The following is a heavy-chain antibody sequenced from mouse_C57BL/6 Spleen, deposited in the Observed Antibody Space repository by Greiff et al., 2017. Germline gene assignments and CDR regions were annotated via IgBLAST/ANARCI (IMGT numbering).Heavy chain of an antibody. CDR3: AGQANWEIDY. CDR2: ISYDGSN. J-gene: IGHJ2*01. Sequence: EVQRVESGPGLVKPSQSLSLTCSVTGYSITSGYYWNWIRQFPGNKLEWMGYISYDGSNNYNPSLKNRISITRDTSKNQFFLKLNSVTTEDTATYYCAGQANWEIDYWGQGTTLTVSS. V-gene: IGHV3-6*01. D-gene: IGHD4-1*01. CDR1: GYSITSGYY.